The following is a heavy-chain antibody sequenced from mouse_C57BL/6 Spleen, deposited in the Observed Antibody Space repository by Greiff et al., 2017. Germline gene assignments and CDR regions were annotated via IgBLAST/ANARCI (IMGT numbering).Heavy chain of an antibody. J-gene: IGHJ3*01. CDR3: ARGGLYDGYYRFAY. CDR1: GYTFTNYW. Sequence: VQLQESGAELVRPGTSVKMSCKASGYTFTNYWIGWAKQRPGHGLEWIGDIYPGGGYTNYNEKFKGKATLTADKSSSTAYMQFSSLTSEDSAIYYCARGGLYDGYYRFAYWGQGTLVTVSA. V-gene: IGHV1-63*01. CDR2: IYPGGGYT. D-gene: IGHD2-3*01.